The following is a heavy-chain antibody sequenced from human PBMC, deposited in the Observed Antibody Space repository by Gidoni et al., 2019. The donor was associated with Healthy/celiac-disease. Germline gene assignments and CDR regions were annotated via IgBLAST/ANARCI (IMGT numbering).Heavy chain of an antibody. CDR2: INHSVST. V-gene: IGHV4-34*01. D-gene: IGHD3-10*01. J-gene: IGHJ5*02. CDR3: ARGTGSSGSVWFDP. CDR1: GGSFSGYY. Sequence: QVQLQQWGAGLLKPAETLSLTCAVYGGSFSGYYWSWIRQPPGKGLEWIGDINHSVSTNSNPSLQSRVTISVDTSKNQFSLKLSSVTAADTAVYYCARGTGSSGSVWFDPWGQGTLVTVSS.